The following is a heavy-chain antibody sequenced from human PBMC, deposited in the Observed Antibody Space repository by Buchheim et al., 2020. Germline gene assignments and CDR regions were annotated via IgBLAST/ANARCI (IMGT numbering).Heavy chain of an antibody. CDR1: GFTFSSYA. Sequence: EVQLLESGGGLVQPGGSLRLSCAASGFTFSSYAMSWVRQAPGKGLEWVSAISGSGGSTYSADSVKGRFTIYRDNSKTTLYLQMNSLRAEDTAVYYCAKDDATIFGVVIMGMGGMDVWGQGTT. D-gene: IGHD3-3*01. CDR2: ISGSGGST. V-gene: IGHV3-23*01. J-gene: IGHJ6*02. CDR3: AKDDATIFGVVIMGMGGMDV.